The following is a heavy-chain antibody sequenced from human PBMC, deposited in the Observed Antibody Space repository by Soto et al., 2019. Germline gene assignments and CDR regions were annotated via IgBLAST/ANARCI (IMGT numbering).Heavy chain of an antibody. CDR1: FFSFSNGW. V-gene: IGHV3-15*07. D-gene: IGHD3-10*01. CDR3: TTDSYITITGVRFDY. CDR2: IKSKMDGGTT. Sequence: SVWSLRLSCSSSFFSFSNGWINLVLQSPFKLLEWVGRIKSKMDGGTTDFAAPVKGRFAISRDDSKNMVYLEMSSLKTEDTGVYYCTTDSYITITGVRFDYWSHGTLVTVSS. J-gene: IGHJ4*01.